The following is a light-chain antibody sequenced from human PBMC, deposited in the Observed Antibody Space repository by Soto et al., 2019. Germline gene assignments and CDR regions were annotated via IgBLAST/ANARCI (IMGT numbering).Light chain of an antibody. Sequence: QSALTQPPSASGSPGQSVTISCAGTGSDIAVYDFVSWYQQHPDKAPKLIIYEVYKRPSGVPDRFSASKSGNTASLTVSGLQAEDEADYYCSSFAGDNTLVLGGGTKLTVL. V-gene: IGLV2-8*01. CDR3: SSFAGDNTLV. J-gene: IGLJ2*01. CDR1: GSDIAVYDF. CDR2: EVY.